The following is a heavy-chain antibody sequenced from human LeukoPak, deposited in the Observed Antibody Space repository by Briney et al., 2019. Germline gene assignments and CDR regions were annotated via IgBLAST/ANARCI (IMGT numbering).Heavy chain of an antibody. CDR2: INHSGST. D-gene: IGHD3-22*01. Sequence: SEXLSLTCAVYGGSFSGYYWSWLRQPPGKGLEGIGEINHSGSTNYNPSLTSRGTISVDTSKKQFSLKLSSVTAADTAVYYCARGGLNARITMIVVAKPGPFDIWGQGTMVTVSS. CDR3: ARGGLNARITMIVVAKPGPFDI. J-gene: IGHJ3*02. V-gene: IGHV4-34*01. CDR1: GGSFSGYY.